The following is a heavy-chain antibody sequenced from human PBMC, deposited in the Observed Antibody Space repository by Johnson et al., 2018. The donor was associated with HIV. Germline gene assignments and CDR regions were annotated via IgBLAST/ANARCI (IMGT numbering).Heavy chain of an antibody. CDR2: IAYDGSNK. Sequence: QVQLVESGGGVVQPGRSLRLSCAASGFTFSSYGMHWVRQAPGKGLEWVAVIAYDGSNKYYEDSVKGRFTISRDNSKNTLYLQMNSLRAEDTAVYYCAKTPGDNWYYSEGTDAFDIWGQGTMVTVSS. V-gene: IGHV3-30*18. D-gene: IGHD3-22*01. CDR3: AKTPGDNWYYSEGTDAFDI. J-gene: IGHJ3*02. CDR1: GFTFSSYG.